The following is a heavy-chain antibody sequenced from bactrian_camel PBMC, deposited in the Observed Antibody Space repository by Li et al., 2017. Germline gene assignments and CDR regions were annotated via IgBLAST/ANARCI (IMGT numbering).Heavy chain of an antibody. CDR1: DNPYSGSC. J-gene: IGHJ6*01. CDR2: LYSRGGTP. V-gene: IGHV3-2*01. Sequence: VQLVESGGGPVQAGGSLRLSCSVSDNPYSGSCMGWFHQAPGREREAVARLYSRGGTPFYADSVKGRFTISRDVAKSTVYLQMNSLKSEDTALYYCATGEPGVVFGTGALFGCWGQGTQVTVS. CDR3: ATGEPGVVFGTGALFGC. D-gene: IGHD3*01.